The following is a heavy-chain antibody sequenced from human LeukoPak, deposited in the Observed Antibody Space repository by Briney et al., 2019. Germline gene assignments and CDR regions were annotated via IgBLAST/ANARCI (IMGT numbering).Heavy chain of an antibody. CDR2: ISGSGGST. J-gene: IGHJ1*01. D-gene: IGHD4-17*01. Sequence: GGSLRLSCAASGFTFTSYAMSWVRQVSGKGLEWVSVISGSGGSTYYADSVKGRFTISRDNSKNTLYLQMKSLRAEDTAVYYCAKEIYGDSTGGRFQHWGQGTLVTVSS. V-gene: IGHV3-23*01. CDR1: GFTFTSYA. CDR3: AKEIYGDSTGGRFQH.